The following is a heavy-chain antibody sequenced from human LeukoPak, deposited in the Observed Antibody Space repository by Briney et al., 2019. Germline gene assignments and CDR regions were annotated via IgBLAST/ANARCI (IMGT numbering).Heavy chain of an antibody. CDR1: GYTFTSYD. Sequence: ASVTVSCKASGYTFTSYDINWVRQAAGQGLEWMGWMNPNSGNTVYAQKFQGRVTITRNTSISTAYMELSSLRSEDTAVYYCARHTSGIYIPDGALEIWGQGTMVTVSS. CDR2: MNPNSGNT. J-gene: IGHJ3*02. CDR3: ARHTSGIYIPDGALEI. V-gene: IGHV1-8*03. D-gene: IGHD1-26*01.